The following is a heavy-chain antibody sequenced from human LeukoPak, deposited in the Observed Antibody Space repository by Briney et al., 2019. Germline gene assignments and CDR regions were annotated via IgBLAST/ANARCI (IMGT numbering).Heavy chain of an antibody. J-gene: IGHJ4*02. CDR2: ITSDGSST. V-gene: IGHV3-74*01. Sequence: GGSLTHSCSASGFTFSNHRMIGVPQAPGEGPGWIYSITSDGSSTSSADSVKGRFTISRDNAKNTLYLEMNSLRVEETAVYYCASTNRIDYWGQGTLVPVSS. D-gene: IGHD2/OR15-2a*01. CDR1: GFTFSNHR. CDR3: ASTNRIDY.